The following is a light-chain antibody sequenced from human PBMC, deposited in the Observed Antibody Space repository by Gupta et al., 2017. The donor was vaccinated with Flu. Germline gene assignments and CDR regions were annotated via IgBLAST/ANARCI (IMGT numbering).Light chain of an antibody. CDR3: SAYAGSNNLV. V-gene: IGLV2-8*01. CDR2: DVN. Sequence: TSSDVGNYNYVSWYQQHPGKAPKFLIYDVNKRPSGVPDRFSGSKSGNTASLTVSGLQAEDEADYYCSAYAGSNNLVFGGGTKLTVL. CDR1: SSDVGNYNY. J-gene: IGLJ2*01.